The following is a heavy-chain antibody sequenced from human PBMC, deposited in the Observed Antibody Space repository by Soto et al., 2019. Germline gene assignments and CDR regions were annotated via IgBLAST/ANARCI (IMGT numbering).Heavy chain of an antibody. CDR2: IYYSGST. Sequence: PSETLSLTCTVSGGSISSGDYYWSWIRQPPGKGLEWIGYIYYSGSTYYNPSLKSRVTISVDTSKNQFSLKLSSVTAADTAVYSCASVPDYGDYAGPLSFDYWGQGTLVTVSS. CDR3: ASVPDYGDYAGPLSFDY. D-gene: IGHD4-17*01. V-gene: IGHV4-30-4*01. J-gene: IGHJ4*02. CDR1: GGSISSGDYY.